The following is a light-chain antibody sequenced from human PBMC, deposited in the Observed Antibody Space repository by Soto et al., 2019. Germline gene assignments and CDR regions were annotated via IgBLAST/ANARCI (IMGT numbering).Light chain of an antibody. J-gene: IGKJ4*01. V-gene: IGKV1-13*02. Sequence: IQLTQSPSYLSASVGDRITITCRVSQGISSFLNWYRQKPGKVPNLLIYKASSLESGVPSRFSGSGSGTEFTLTISSLQSEDFAVYYCQQYNSWPLTFGGGTKVDIK. CDR2: KAS. CDR3: QQYNSWPLT. CDR1: QGISSF.